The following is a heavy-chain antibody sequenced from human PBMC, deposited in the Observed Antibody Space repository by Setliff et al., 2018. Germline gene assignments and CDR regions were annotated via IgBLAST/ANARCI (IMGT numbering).Heavy chain of an antibody. Sequence: GGSLRLSCVVSGFSFSRHWMSWVRQAPGKGLEWVADIKQDGSTKYYLDSVKGRFTISRDNAKRSLYLQMNGLRADDTGVYYCVRDDADNYDAFDNWGQGTLVTVS. CDR2: IKQDGSTK. V-gene: IGHV3-7*01. CDR1: GFSFSRHW. CDR3: VRDDADNYDAFDN. D-gene: IGHD3-22*01. J-gene: IGHJ3*02.